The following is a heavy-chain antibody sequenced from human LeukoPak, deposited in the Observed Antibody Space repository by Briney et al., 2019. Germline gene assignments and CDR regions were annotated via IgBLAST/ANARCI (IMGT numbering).Heavy chain of an antibody. CDR3: ARESVAVAGTVDY. V-gene: IGHV3-21*01. CDR2: ISSSSSYI. D-gene: IGHD6-19*01. Sequence: PGGSLRLSCAASEFTFSSHAMTWVRQAPGKGLEWVSSISSSSSYIYYADSVKGRFTISRDNAKNSLYLQMNSLRAEDTAVYYCARESVAVAGTVDYWGQGTLVTVSS. J-gene: IGHJ4*02. CDR1: EFTFSSHA.